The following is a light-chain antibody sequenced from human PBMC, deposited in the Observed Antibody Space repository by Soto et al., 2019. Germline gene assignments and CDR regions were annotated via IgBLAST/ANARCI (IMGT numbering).Light chain of an antibody. CDR1: QGISSY. J-gene: IGKJ5*01. CDR3: QQLNSYPIT. Sequence: IQLTQSPSSLSASVGYRVTITCRATQGISSYLAWYQQKPGKAPKLLIYTASTLQSGVPSRFSGSGSGTDFTLTISSLQPEDFASYYCQQLNSYPITFGQGTRLEIK. CDR2: TAS. V-gene: IGKV1-9*01.